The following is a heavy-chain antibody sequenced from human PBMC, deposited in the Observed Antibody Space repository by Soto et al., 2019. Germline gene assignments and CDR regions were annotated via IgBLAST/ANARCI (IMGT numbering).Heavy chain of an antibody. Sequence: SETLSLTCAVSGGSISSSNWWSWVRQPPGKGLEWIGEIYHSGSTNYNPSLKSRVTISVDKSKNQFSLKLSSVTAADTAVYYCARRNYYDSSGYLNWFDPWGQGTLVTVS. CDR1: GGSISSSNW. V-gene: IGHV4-4*02. D-gene: IGHD3-22*01. CDR3: ARRNYYDSSGYLNWFDP. J-gene: IGHJ5*02. CDR2: IYHSGST.